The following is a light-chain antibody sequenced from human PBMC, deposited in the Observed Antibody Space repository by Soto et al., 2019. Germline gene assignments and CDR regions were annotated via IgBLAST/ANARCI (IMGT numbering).Light chain of an antibody. Sequence: QSVLTQPPSASGSPGQSVTISCTGTSSDVGGYNYVSWYQQHPGKAPKVMMYEVSKRPSGVPDRFSGSKSGNTASLTVSGLQAEDEADHYCASWDDSLNGPVFGTGTKVTVL. J-gene: IGLJ1*01. CDR3: ASWDDSLNGPV. CDR1: SSDVGGYNY. V-gene: IGLV2-8*01. CDR2: EVS.